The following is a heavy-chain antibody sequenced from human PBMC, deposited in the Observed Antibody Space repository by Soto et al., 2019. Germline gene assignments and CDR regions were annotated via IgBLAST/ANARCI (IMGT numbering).Heavy chain of an antibody. CDR2: VYFTGSTST. Sequence: SETLSLTCSVSGASINNYYWSWIRQPPGKGLEWIGYVYFTGSTSTKYNPSLQSRVAMSVDPSKNQFSLKLTSMTAADTAIYYCAKYRRTDAEGYRLDFWGQGTLVTVSS. CDR1: GASINNYY. D-gene: IGHD5-12*01. V-gene: IGHV4-59*01. J-gene: IGHJ4*02. CDR3: AKYRRTDAEGYRLDF.